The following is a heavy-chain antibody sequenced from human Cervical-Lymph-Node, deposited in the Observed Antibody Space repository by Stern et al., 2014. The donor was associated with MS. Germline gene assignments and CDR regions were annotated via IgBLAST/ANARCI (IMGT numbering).Heavy chain of an antibody. CDR2: ISHDASNK. Sequence: VQLLESGGSVVQPGTSLRLSCAASGFTFSVYALYWVPQAPGKGLERVAVISHDASNKYYADSMKGRFTISRDNSKNTLYLQMNSLRTEDTAVYYCASRYDYGDYIYWGQGTLVTVSS. V-gene: IGHV3-30-3*01. D-gene: IGHD4-17*01. J-gene: IGHJ4*02. CDR1: GFTFSVYA. CDR3: ASRYDYGDYIY.